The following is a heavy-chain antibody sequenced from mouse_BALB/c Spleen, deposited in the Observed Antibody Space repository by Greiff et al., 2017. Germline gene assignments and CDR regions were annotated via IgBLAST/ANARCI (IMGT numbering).Heavy chain of an antibody. D-gene: IGHD1-1*01. CDR1: GYTFTSYW. CDR3: ARDYGGPWFAD. CDR2: IAPGSGST. Sequence: DLVKPGASVKLSCKASGYTFTSYWINWIKQRPGQGLEWIGRIAPGSGSTYYNEMFKGKATLTVDTSSSTAYIQLSSLSSEDSAVYFCARDYGGPWFADWGQGTLVTVSA. J-gene: IGHJ3*01. V-gene: IGHV1S41*01.